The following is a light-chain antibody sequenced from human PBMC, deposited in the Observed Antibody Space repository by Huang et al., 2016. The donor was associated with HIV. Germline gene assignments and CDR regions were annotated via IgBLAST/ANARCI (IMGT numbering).Light chain of an antibody. V-gene: IGKV1-39*01. J-gene: IGKJ5*01. CDR1: QNVDTY. Sequence: DIQMTQSPSSLSASVGDRVTITCRASQNVDTYVNWYQQKPEQAPSLLVFAASRLRSGVPSRFSGSGSGTDFSLTISSLQPEDFATYYCQQRYSSTITFGQGTRLDIK. CDR3: QQRYSSTIT. CDR2: AAS.